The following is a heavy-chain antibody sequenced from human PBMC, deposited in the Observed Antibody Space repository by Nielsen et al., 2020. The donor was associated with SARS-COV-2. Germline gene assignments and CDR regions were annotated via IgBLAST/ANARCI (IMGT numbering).Heavy chain of an antibody. V-gene: IGHV1-69*13. J-gene: IGHJ6*02. D-gene: IGHD6-19*01. CDR1: GGTFSSYA. Sequence: SVKVSCKASGGTFSSYAISWVRQAPGQGLEWMGGIIPIFGTANYAQKFQGRVTITADESTSTAYMELSSLRSEDTAVYYCARDPAVAGTGYYYGMDVWSQGTTVTVSS. CDR3: ARDPAVAGTGYYYGMDV. CDR2: IIPIFGTA.